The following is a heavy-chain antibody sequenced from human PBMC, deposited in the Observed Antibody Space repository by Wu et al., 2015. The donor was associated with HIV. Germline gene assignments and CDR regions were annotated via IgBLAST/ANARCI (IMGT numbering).Heavy chain of an antibody. CDR1: EGTFTSYV. Sequence: QVRLVQSGTEVKRPGSSVKVSCKASEGTFTSYVISWVRQAPGQGLEWMGWIIPVFGTTNYAQKFQGRVTMTRDMSTSTVYMELSSLRSEDTAVYYCARSMITFGGVINHLDYWGQGTLVTVSS. V-gene: IGHV1-69*05. D-gene: IGHD3-16*02. J-gene: IGHJ4*02. CDR2: IIPVFGTT. CDR3: ARSMITFGGVINHLDY.